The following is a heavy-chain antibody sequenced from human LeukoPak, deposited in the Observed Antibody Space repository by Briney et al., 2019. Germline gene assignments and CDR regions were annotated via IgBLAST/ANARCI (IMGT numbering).Heavy chain of an antibody. V-gene: IGHV1-18*01. D-gene: IGHD1-14*01. CDR2: ISAYNGNT. CDR1: GYTFTSYG. J-gene: IGHJ5*02. CDR3: ARITGPPPHRWFDP. Sequence: ASVKVSCKASGYTFTSYGISWVRQAPGQVLEWMGWISAYNGNTNYAQKLQGRVTMTTDTSTSTAYMELRSLRSDDTAVYYCARITGPPPHRWFDPWGQGTLVTVSS.